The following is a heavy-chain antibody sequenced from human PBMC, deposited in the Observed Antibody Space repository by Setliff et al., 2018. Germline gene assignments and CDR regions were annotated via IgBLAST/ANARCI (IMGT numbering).Heavy chain of an antibody. CDR1: GYTFTSYD. CDR3: ARGWAALGIIGY. Sequence: ASVKVSCKASGYTFTSYDINWVRQATGQGLEWMGWINPNSGGTNYAQKFQGWVTMTRDTSISTAYMELSRLTSEDTAVYFCARGWAALGIIGYWGQGTLVTVSS. D-gene: IGHD7-27*01. CDR2: INPNSGGT. J-gene: IGHJ4*02. V-gene: IGHV1-2*04.